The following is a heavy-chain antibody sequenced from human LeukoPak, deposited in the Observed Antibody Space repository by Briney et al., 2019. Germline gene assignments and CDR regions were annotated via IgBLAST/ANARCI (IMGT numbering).Heavy chain of an antibody. CDR2: INPSGGST. D-gene: IGHD3-22*01. V-gene: IGHV1-46*01. CDR3: ARDYVPHYYDRSPYYYGMDV. CDR1: GYTFTSYY. Sequence: GASVKVSCKASGYTFTSYYMHWVRQAPGQGLEWMGIINPSGGSTSYAQKFQGRVTMTRDTSTSTVYMELSSLRSEDTAVYYCARDYVPHYYDRSPYYYGMDVWGQGTTVTVSS. J-gene: IGHJ6*02.